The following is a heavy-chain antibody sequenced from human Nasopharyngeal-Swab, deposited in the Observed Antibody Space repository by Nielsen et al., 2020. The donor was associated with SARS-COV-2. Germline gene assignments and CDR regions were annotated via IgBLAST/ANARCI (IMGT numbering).Heavy chain of an antibody. D-gene: IGHD2-15*01. CDR1: GFPFSVYW. CDR2: IKQDGSEA. CDR3: VRERLTGGGAFDI. J-gene: IGHJ3*02. Sequence: GESLKISCAASGFPFSVYWMTWVRQAPGGGPEWVANIKQDGSEAFYADSVKGRFTISRDNAKRSLYLQLNSLSADDTALFYCVRERLTGGGAFDIWGQGTMVTVSS. V-gene: IGHV3-7*01.